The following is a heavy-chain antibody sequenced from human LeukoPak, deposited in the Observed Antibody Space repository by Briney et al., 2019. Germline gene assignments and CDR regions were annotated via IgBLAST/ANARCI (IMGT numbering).Heavy chain of an antibody. Sequence: PSETLSLTCTVSGGSISSGGYYWSWIRQHPGKGLEWIGYIYYSGSTYYNPSLKSRVTISVDTSKNQFSLKLSSVTAADTAVYYCARDPTRPGAFDIWGQGTMVTVSS. V-gene: IGHV4-31*03. D-gene: IGHD2-2*01. J-gene: IGHJ3*02. CDR3: ARDPTRPGAFDI. CDR1: GGSISSGGYY. CDR2: IYYSGST.